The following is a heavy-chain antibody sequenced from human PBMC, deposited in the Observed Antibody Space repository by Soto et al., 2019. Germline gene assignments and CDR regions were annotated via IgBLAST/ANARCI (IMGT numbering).Heavy chain of an antibody. V-gene: IGHV3-33*05. J-gene: IGHJ4*02. CDR3: ARDGGDFDY. CDR2: ISHDGNKK. Sequence: QVQLVESGGGVVQPGRSLRLSCATSGFIFSSYGIHWLRQAPGKGLERLAIISHDGNKKYYADSVKGRFTISRDNSKNTGYLQMDSLRVEDTAVYYWARDGGDFDYWGQGTLVTVSS. CDR1: GFIFSSYG. D-gene: IGHD3-16*01.